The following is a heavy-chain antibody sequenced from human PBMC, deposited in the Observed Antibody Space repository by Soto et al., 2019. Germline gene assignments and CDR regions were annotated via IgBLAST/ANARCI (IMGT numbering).Heavy chain of an antibody. V-gene: IGHV3-15*07. CDR2: IKSKTDGGTT. J-gene: IGHJ6*02. Sequence: GGSLRLSCAASGFTFSNAWMNWVRQAPGKGLEWVGRIKSKTDGGTTDYAAPVKGRFTISRDDSKNTLYLQMNSLKTEDTAVYYCTTGDTILEDYYYGMDVWGQGTTVTVSS. CDR1: GFTFSNAW. CDR3: TTGDTILEDYYYGMDV. D-gene: IGHD3-3*01.